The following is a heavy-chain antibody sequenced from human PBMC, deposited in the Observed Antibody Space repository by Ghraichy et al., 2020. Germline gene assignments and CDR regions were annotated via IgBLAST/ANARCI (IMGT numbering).Heavy chain of an antibody. CDR1: GGSFSGYY. CDR2: INHSGST. V-gene: IGHV4-34*01. J-gene: IGHJ5*02. CDR3: ATLSRGPNWFDP. Sequence: SETLSFTCAVYGGSFSGYYWSWIRQPPGKGLEWIGEINHSGSTNYNPSLKSRVTISVDTSKNQFSLKLSSVTAADTAVYYCATLSRGPNWFDPWGQGTLVTVSS. D-gene: IGHD3-10*01.